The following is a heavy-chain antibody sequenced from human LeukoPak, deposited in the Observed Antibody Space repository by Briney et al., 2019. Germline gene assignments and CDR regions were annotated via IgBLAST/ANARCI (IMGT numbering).Heavy chain of an antibody. CDR3: ASTYYDFWSGHDDY. Sequence: ASVKVSCKVSGYTLTELSMHWVRQAPGKGLEWMGGFDPEDGETIYAQKFQGRVTMTEDTSTDTAYMELSSLRSEDTAVYYCASTYYDFWSGHDDYWGQGTLVTVSS. D-gene: IGHD3-3*01. CDR2: FDPEDGET. CDR1: GYTLTELS. J-gene: IGHJ4*02. V-gene: IGHV1-24*01.